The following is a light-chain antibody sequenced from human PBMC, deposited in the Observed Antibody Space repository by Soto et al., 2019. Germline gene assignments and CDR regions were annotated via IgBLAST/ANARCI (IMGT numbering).Light chain of an antibody. V-gene: IGLV2-14*03. CDR2: DVN. CDR3: SSYASSSSVV. J-gene: IGLJ2*01. CDR1: SSDVGAYNH. Sequence: QSALTQPASVSGSPGQSITISCAGTSSDVGAYNHVSWYQQHPGKAPKLIIYDVNMRPSGFSNRFSASKSGNTASLTISGLQAEDEADYFCSSYASSSSVVFGGGTKVTVL.